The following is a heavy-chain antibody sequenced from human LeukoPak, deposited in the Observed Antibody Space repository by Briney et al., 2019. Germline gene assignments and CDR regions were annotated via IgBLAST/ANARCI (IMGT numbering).Heavy chain of an antibody. D-gene: IGHD1-26*01. V-gene: IGHV3-11*01. Sequence: PGGSLRLSCAASGFIFSDYYMNWIRQAPGKGLEWLSYMNSDGSKIYYADSVKGRFTVSRGNAENSLYLQMNSLRAEDTAVYYCARDPQGSGYFDYWGQGTLVTVS. CDR1: GFIFSDYY. J-gene: IGHJ4*02. CDR2: MNSDGSKI. CDR3: ARDPQGSGYFDY.